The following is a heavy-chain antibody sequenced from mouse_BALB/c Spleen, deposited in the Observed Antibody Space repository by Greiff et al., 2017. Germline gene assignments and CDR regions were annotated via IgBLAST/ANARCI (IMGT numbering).Heavy chain of an antibody. J-gene: IGHJ2*01. CDR2: ISYDGSN. CDR1: GYSITSGYY. V-gene: IGHV3-6*02. CDR3: AREGFHITTEGY. Sequence: EVQLQESGPGLVKPSQSLSLTCSVTGYSITSGYYWNWIRQFPGNKLEWMGYISYDGSNNYNPSLKNRISITRDTSKNQFFLKLNSVTTEDTATYYCAREGFHITTEGYWGQGTTLTVSS. D-gene: IGHD1-1*01.